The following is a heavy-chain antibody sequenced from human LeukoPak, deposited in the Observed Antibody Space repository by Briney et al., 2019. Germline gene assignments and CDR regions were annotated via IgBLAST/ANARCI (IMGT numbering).Heavy chain of an antibody. J-gene: IGHJ4*02. D-gene: IGHD5-18*01. Sequence: GGSLRLSCAVSGFIFSNYGMHWVRQAPGKGLEWVAFIHYDGSNKDYAGSVKGRFTISRDNSKNTVSLQLNSLKPEDTALYYCVKDIRRGYNFGYDQFAYWGQGTLVSVSS. CDR2: IHYDGSNK. V-gene: IGHV3-30*02. CDR3: VKDIRRGYNFGYDQFAY. CDR1: GFIFSNYG.